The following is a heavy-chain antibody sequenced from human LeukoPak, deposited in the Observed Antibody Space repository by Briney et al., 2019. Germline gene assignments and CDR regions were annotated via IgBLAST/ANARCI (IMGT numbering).Heavy chain of an antibody. J-gene: IGHJ4*02. D-gene: IGHD3-22*01. Sequence: WASVKVSCKASGYTFTSYDINWVRQATGQGLGWMGWMNPNSGNTGYAQKFQGRVTITRNTSISTAYMELSSLRSDDTAVYYCARDAGYYDSSGYEVTDYWGQGTLVTVSS. CDR2: MNPNSGNT. CDR1: GYTFTSYD. V-gene: IGHV1-8*03. CDR3: ARDAGYYDSSGYEVTDY.